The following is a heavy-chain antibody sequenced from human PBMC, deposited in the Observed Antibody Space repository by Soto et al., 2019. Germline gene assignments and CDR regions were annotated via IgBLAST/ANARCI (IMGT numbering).Heavy chain of an antibody. J-gene: IGHJ4*02. CDR1: GFTFSSYE. CDR2: ISSSGSTI. CDR3: ARERATTPSI. Sequence: AGGSLRLSCAASGFTFSSYEMNWVRQAPGKGLEWVSYISSSGSTIYYADSVKGRFTISRDNAKNSLYLQMNSLRAEDTAVYYCARERATTPSIWGQGTLVTVSS. D-gene: IGHD2-15*01. V-gene: IGHV3-48*03.